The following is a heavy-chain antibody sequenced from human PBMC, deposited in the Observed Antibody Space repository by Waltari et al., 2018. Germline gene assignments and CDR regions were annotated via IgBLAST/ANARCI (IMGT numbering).Heavy chain of an antibody. CDR3: AISFDYYYGMDV. CDR1: GFTFSSYA. V-gene: IGHV3-30-3*01. J-gene: IGHJ6*02. CDR2: ISYDGSNK. Sequence: QVQLVESGGGVVQPGRSLRLSCAASGFTFSSYAMHWVRQAPGKGLEWVAVISYDGSNKYYADSVKGRFTISRDNSKNTLYLQMNSLRAEDTAVYYCAISFDYYYGMDVWGQGTTVTVSS.